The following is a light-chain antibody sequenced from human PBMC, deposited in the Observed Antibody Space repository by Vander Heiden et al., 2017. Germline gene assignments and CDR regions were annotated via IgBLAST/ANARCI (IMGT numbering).Light chain of an antibody. CDR2: CAS. V-gene: IGKV3-15*01. J-gene: IGKJ2*01. CDR3: QQYNNWPPYT. Sequence: EIVMTQSPATLSVSPGERATLSCRASQSISVNLAWYQHKPGQAPRLLIYCASTRANGIPARFSGSGSGTEFTLTISSLQSEDFAVYYCQQYNNWPPYTFGQGTKLEIK. CDR1: QSISVN.